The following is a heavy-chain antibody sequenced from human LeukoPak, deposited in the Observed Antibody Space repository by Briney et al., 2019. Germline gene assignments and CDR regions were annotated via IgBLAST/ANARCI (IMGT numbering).Heavy chain of an antibody. D-gene: IGHD3-10*01. Sequence: GGSLRLSCAASGFTFSSYSMNWVRQAPRKGLEWVSAISSSSSYIYYADSVKGRFTISRDNAKNSLYLQMNSLRAEDTAVYYCARDRLLLWFEASPDAFDIWGQGTMVTVSS. CDR3: ARDRLLLWFEASPDAFDI. J-gene: IGHJ3*02. CDR2: ISSSSSYI. V-gene: IGHV3-21*01. CDR1: GFTFSSYS.